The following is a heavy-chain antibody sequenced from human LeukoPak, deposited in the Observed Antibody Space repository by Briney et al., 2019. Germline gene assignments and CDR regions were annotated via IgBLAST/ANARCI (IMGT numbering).Heavy chain of an antibody. CDR3: ARLWFGEFFDY. J-gene: IGHJ4*02. V-gene: IGHV3-21*01. D-gene: IGHD3-10*01. Sequence: PGGSLRLSCAASGFTFSSYSMKWVRQAPGKGLEWVSSISSSSSYIYHADSVKGRFTISRDNAKNSLYLQMNSLRAEDTAVYYCARLWFGEFFDYWGQGTLVTVSS. CDR1: GFTFSSYS. CDR2: ISSSSSYI.